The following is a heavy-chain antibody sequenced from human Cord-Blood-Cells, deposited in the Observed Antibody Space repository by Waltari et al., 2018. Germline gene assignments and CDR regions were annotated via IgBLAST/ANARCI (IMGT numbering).Heavy chain of an antibody. CDR2: INHSGST. D-gene: IGHD3-16*02. J-gene: IGHJ2*01. V-gene: IGHV4-34*01. CDR3: ARRQGELSLYPAYCYFDL. CDR1: GGSFSGYY. Sequence: QVQLQQWGAGLLTPSETLSLTCAVYGGSFSGYYWSWIRQPPGKGLEWIGEINHSGSTNHIPALKSHDTISVDTSKNQFYRRLSSGAAEETAVYYCARRQGELSLYPAYCYFDLWGRDTLVTDSS.